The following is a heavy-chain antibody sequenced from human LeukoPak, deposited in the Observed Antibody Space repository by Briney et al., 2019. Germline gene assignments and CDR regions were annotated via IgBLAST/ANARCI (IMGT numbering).Heavy chain of an antibody. CDR2: INTNTGNP. J-gene: IGHJ6*02. D-gene: IGHD3-10*01. CDR1: GYTFTSYA. V-gene: IGHV7-4-1*02. CDR3: ARILGFEMVRDLVYGMDV. Sequence: GASVKVSCKASGYTFTSYAMNWVRQAPGQGLEWMGWINTNTGNPTYAQGFTGRFVFSLDTSVSTVYLQISSLKAEDTAVYYCARILGFEMVRDLVYGMDVWGQGTTVTVSS.